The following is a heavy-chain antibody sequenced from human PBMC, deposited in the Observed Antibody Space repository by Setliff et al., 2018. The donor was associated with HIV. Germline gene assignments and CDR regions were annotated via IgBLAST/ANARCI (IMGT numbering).Heavy chain of an antibody. D-gene: IGHD3-10*01. CDR1: GYTFTNYY. CDR3: ARLVWFGEGGGV. V-gene: IGHV1-46*01. CDR2: INPSGGRT. J-gene: IGHJ6*02. Sequence: ASVKVSCKASGYTFTNYYIHWVRQAPGQGLEWMGLINPSGGRTSYAQKFQGRLTMTRDTARSTVYMELSSLRSEDTAVYYCARLVWFGEGGGVWGQGTTVTVS.